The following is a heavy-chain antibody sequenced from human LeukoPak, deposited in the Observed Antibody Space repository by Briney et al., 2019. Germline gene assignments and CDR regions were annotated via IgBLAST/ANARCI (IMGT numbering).Heavy chain of an antibody. J-gene: IGHJ5*02. CDR1: GGSISSGTHY. CDR3: ARDALPNYCSGGSCHFFYWFDP. D-gene: IGHD2-15*01. V-gene: IGHV4-61*09. Sequence: PSETLSLTCTVSGGSISSGTHYWSWIRQPAGKGLEWIGHIYSSGSTNYNPSLKSRVTISVDTSKNQFSLTLTSVTAADTAVYYCARDALPNYCSGGSCHFFYWFDPWGQGTLVTVSS. CDR2: IYSSGST.